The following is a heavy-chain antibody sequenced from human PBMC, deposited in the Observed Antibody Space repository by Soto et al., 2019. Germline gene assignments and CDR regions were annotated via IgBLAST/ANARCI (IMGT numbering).Heavy chain of an antibody. V-gene: IGHV3-11*05. J-gene: IGHJ4*02. D-gene: IGHD3-22*01. Sequence: XXSLRLSFAASGFTFSDYYMRWIPQAPGKGLEWVSYISSSSSYTNYADSVKGRFTISRDNAKNSLYLQMNSLRAEETAVYYCVKGEYYYDGSAYYPFDYWGQGRMVTSPQ. CDR3: VKGEYYYDGSAYYPFDY. CDR2: ISSSSSYT. CDR1: GFTFSDYY.